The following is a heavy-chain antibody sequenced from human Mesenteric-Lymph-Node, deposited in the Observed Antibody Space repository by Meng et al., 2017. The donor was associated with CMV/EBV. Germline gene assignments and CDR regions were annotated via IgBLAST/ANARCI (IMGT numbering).Heavy chain of an antibody. CDR2: IYWNDDI. V-gene: IGHV2-5*01. CDR3: VRANSSSPFDY. D-gene: IGHD6-13*01. J-gene: IGHJ4*02. Sequence: TCSFSGFSLSTVGVGVGWIRQHPGKALEWLALIYWNDDIRYSPSLKSRLTITKDTSKNQVVLTMANMDPADTATYSCVRANSSSPFDYWGQGALVTVSS. CDR1: GFSLSTVGVG.